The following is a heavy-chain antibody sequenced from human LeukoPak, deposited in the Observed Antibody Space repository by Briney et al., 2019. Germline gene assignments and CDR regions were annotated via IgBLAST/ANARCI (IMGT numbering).Heavy chain of an antibody. J-gene: IGHJ4*02. CDR3: AREGIKYQLLLDY. CDR2: ISSSSSYI. CDR1: GFTFSSYG. Sequence: GGSLRLSCAASGFTFSSYGMHWVRQAPGKGLEWVSSISSSSSYIYYADSVKGRFTISRDNAKNSLYLQMNSLRAEDTAVYYCAREGIKYQLLLDYWGQGTLVTVSS. V-gene: IGHV3-21*01. D-gene: IGHD2-2*01.